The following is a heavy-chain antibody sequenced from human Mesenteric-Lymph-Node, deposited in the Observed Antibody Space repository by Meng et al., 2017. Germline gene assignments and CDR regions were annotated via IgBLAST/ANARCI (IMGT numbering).Heavy chain of an antibody. Sequence: EVQLVESGGGLVQPGGSLRRSCAASGFTISRHWMHWVRQAPGKGLVWVSRINSDGRTTNYADSVKGRFTNSRDNAKNTLYLQMNSLRAEDTAVYFCTGLSGPFDYLGPGNPGHRLL. CDR3: TGLSGPFDY. V-gene: IGHV3-74*01. CDR1: GFTISRHW. D-gene: IGHD6-19*01. CDR2: INSDGRTT. J-gene: IGHJ4*02.